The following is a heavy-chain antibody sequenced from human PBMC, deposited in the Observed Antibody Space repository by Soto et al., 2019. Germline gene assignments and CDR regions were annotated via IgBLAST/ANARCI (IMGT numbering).Heavy chain of an antibody. V-gene: IGHV1-46*03. D-gene: IGHD2-21*02. CDR3: TRLLFLKGAFDV. CDR2: INQSAGST. CDR1: GYTFTSNF. J-gene: IGHJ3*01. Sequence: QVQLVQSGAEVKKPEASVKISCQASGYTFTSNFIHWVRQGPGQGLEWMGEINQSAGSTTYAPKSQRRITMTRDTPTSTAYMPLSRIRCGHTAVYYSTRLLFLKGAFDVWGEGTMVTVSS.